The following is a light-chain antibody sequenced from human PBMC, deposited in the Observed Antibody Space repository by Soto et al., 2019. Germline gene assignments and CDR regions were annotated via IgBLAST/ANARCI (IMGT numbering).Light chain of an antibody. CDR3: QQYGGSPRT. Sequence: EISLTQSPGTLSLSPGERATLSCRASQSINNNYLAWYQQKRGQAPRLLIYGASSRATGITARFSGSGSGTDFTLTISSLEPEDFAVYYCQQYGGSPRTFGQGTKVEIK. CDR2: GAS. J-gene: IGKJ1*01. CDR1: QSINNNY. V-gene: IGKV3-20*01.